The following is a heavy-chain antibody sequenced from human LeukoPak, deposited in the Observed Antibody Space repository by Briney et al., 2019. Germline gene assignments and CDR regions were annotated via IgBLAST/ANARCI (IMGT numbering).Heavy chain of an antibody. CDR1: GFPFSIYG. CDR3: AKDLSYGSYSFDS. D-gene: IGHD3-10*01. J-gene: IGHJ4*02. CDR2: ITFDGNSK. Sequence: GGSLRLSCAASGFPFSIYGMHWVRQAPGKGLEWVAIITFDGNSKSYADSVKGRFTVSRDNSKNTPYLQMSSLRTEDTAVYYCAKDLSYGSYSFDSWGQGALVTVSS. V-gene: IGHV3-30*18.